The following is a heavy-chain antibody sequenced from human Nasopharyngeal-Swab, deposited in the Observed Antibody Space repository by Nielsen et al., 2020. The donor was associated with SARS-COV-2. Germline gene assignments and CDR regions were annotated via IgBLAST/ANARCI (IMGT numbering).Heavy chain of an antibody. V-gene: IGHV3-30*03. CDR1: GFTFSSYG. CDR2: ISYDGSNK. CDR3: ARDEMGDLIGYCSSTSCYPDY. D-gene: IGHD2-2*01. Sequence: GESLKISCAASGFTFSSYGMHWVRQAPGKGLEWVAVISYDGSNKYYADSVQGRFTISRDNSKNTLYLQMNSLRAEDTAVYYCARDEMGDLIGYCSSTSCYPDYWGQGTLVTVSS. J-gene: IGHJ4*02.